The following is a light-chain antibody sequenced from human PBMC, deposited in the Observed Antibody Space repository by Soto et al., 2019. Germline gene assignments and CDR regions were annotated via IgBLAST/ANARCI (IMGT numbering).Light chain of an antibody. CDR2: DVS. CDR1: SSDVGGYNY. V-gene: IGLV2-14*03. J-gene: IGLJ1*01. Sequence: QSVLTQPASVSGSPGRSITISCTGTSSDVGGYNYVSWYQQHPGKAPKLMIYDVSNRPSGVSNRFSGSKSGNTASLSISGLQAEDEADYYCSSYTSSNTLYVFGTGTKVTVL. CDR3: SSYTSSNTLYV.